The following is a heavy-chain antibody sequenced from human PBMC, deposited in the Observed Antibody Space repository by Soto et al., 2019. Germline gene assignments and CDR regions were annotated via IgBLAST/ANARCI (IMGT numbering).Heavy chain of an antibody. CDR1: GFTFSRYA. D-gene: IGHD5-12*01. CDR3: AKGVDIYGTYGLDV. J-gene: IGHJ6*02. V-gene: IGHV3-23*01. CDR2: VSGRGDST. Sequence: LRLSCAASGFTFSRYAMTWVRQAPGKGLEWVSAVSGRGDSTYYADSVKGRFTISRDNSKNVVDLQMNSLGADDTAMYYCAKGVDIYGTYGLDVWGQGTTVTVSS.